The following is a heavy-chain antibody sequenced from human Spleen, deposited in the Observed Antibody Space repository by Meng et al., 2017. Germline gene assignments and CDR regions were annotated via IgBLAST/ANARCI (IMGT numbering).Heavy chain of an antibody. CDR2: IYSGGNT. CDR1: GFSVSHNY. CDR3: ARAMQEWLVRIDY. Sequence: GGSLRLSCAASGFSVSHNYMSWVRQAPGKGLEWVSVIYSGGNTYYADSVKGRFTISRDNSKNSLYLQMNSLRAEDTAVYYCARAMQEWLVRIDYWGQGTLVTVSS. D-gene: IGHD6-19*01. J-gene: IGHJ4*02. V-gene: IGHV3-66*01.